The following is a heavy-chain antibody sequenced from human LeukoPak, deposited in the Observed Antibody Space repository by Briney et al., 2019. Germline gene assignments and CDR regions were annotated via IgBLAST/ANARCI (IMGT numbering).Heavy chain of an antibody. CDR3: ARDTSTHPYYFDY. J-gene: IGHJ4*02. Sequence: PSETLSLTCTVSGGSISSGSYYWSWIRQPAGKGLEWIGRIYTSGSTNYNPSLKSRVIISVDTSKNQFSLKLSSVTAADTAVYYCARDTSTHPYYFDYWGQGTLVTVSS. V-gene: IGHV4-61*02. CDR2: IYTSGST. D-gene: IGHD2/OR15-2a*01. CDR1: GGSISSGSYY.